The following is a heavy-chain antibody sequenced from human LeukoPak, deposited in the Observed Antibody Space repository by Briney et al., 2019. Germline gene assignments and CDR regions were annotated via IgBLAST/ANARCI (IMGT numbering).Heavy chain of an antibody. V-gene: IGHV3-11*06. J-gene: IGHJ4*02. Sequence: PGGSLRLSCAASGFTFSDYYMSWIRQAPGKGLEWVSYISSSSSYTNYEDSVKGRFTIPRDNAKNSLYLQMNSLSAEDTAVYYCARVRSYGSYYFDYWGQGTLVTVSS. CDR1: GFTFSDYY. D-gene: IGHD5-18*01. CDR2: ISSSSSYT. CDR3: ARVRSYGSYYFDY.